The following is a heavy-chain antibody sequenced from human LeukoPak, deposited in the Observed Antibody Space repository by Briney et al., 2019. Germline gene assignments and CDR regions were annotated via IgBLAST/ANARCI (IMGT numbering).Heavy chain of an antibody. CDR1: GGSFSGYF. CDR3: ARRSGWFGELMGWFDP. V-gene: IGHV4-34*01. D-gene: IGHD3-10*01. Sequence: SEALSLTCAVYGGSFSGYFWSWIRQPPGKGLEWMGEINHSGSTNYNPSLNSRVTISVDTPKNKFSLKLSSVTAADTAVYYCARRSGWFGELMGWFDPWGQGTLVTVSS. J-gene: IGHJ5*02. CDR2: INHSGST.